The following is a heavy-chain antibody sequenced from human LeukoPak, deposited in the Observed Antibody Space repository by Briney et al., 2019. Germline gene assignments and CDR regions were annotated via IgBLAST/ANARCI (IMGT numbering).Heavy chain of an antibody. J-gene: IGHJ4*02. CDR2: IIPIFGTA. Sequence: SVKVSCKASGGTFSSYAISWVRQAPGQGLEWMGGIIPIFGTANYAQKFQGRVTITADESTSTAYMELSSLRSGDTAVYYCARSYYDILTGYYHREYYFDYWGQGTLVTVSS. D-gene: IGHD3-9*01. CDR3: ARSYYDILTGYYHREYYFDY. V-gene: IGHV1-69*13. CDR1: GGTFSSYA.